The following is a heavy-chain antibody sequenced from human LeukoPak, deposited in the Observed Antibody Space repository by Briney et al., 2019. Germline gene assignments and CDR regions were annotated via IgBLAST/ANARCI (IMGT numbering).Heavy chain of an antibody. D-gene: IGHD2-2*02. V-gene: IGHV4-34*01. CDR3: ARGLELGYCSGASCYIWFDP. CDR2: INHGGRT. Sequence: SETLSLSCVVSGGSFSGYYWSWIRQPPGKGLEWIGEINHGGRTNYSPSLKSRVTISVDTSKNQFSLNLSSVTAADTAVYYCARGLELGYCSGASCYIWFDPWGQGTLVTVSS. J-gene: IGHJ5*02. CDR1: GGSFSGYY.